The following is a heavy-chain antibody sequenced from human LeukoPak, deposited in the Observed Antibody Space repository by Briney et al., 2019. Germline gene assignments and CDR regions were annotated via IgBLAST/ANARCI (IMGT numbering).Heavy chain of an antibody. J-gene: IGHJ4*02. CDR2: IIPILGIA. Sequence: SVKVSCKAPGGTFSSYAISWVRQAPGQGLEWMGRIIPILGIANYAQKFQGRVTITADKSTSTAYMELSSLRSEDTAVYYCARMYNWNDEARWGQGTLVTVSS. D-gene: IGHD1-20*01. V-gene: IGHV1-69*04. CDR3: ARMYNWNDEAR. CDR1: GGTFSSYA.